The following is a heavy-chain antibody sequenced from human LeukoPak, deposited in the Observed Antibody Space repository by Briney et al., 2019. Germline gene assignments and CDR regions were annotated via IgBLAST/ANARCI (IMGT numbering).Heavy chain of an antibody. CDR2: INGDGRNI. J-gene: IGHJ4*02. Sequence: PGGSLRLSCVASGFTFSSYWMHWVRQDPRKGLVWVSRINGDGRNINYADSVRGRFTISRDNAKNSLYLHMNSLRAEDTALYYCARGGSNGSMIYWGQGTLVAVSS. D-gene: IGHD2-8*01. CDR1: GFTFSSYW. CDR3: ARGGSNGSMIY. V-gene: IGHV3-74*01.